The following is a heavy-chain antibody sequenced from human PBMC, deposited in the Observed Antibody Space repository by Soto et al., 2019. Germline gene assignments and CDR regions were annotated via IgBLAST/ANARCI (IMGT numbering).Heavy chain of an antibody. Sequence: GGSLRLSSAASGFNFSSYAMSWVRQAPGKGLEWVSAISGSGGSTYYADSVKGRFTISRDNSKNTLYLQMNSLRAEDTAVYYCANHKGVVVVAATWHWGQGTLVTVSS. CDR2: ISGSGGST. CDR1: GFNFSSYA. D-gene: IGHD2-15*01. CDR3: ANHKGVVVVAATWH. J-gene: IGHJ4*02. V-gene: IGHV3-23*01.